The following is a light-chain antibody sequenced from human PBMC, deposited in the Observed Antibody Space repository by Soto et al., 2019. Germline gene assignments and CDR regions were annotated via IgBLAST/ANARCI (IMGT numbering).Light chain of an antibody. V-gene: IGLV2-14*03. J-gene: IGLJ1*01. CDR1: SSDVGAYTF. CDR3: SSYTSSSTHV. Sequence: QSVLTQPASVSGSPGQSITISCTGNSSDVGAYTFVSWYQQHPDKVPKLMIFDVSRRPSGVSDRFSGSKSGNPASLTISGLQPEDEADYYCSSYTSSSTHVFGSGTKVTVL. CDR2: DVS.